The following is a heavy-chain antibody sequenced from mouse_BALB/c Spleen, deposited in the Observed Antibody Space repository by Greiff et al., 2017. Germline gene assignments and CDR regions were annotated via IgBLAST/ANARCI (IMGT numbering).Heavy chain of an antibody. CDR2: INPSNGRT. CDR1: GYTFTSYW. V-gene: IGHV1S81*02. J-gene: IGHJ3*01. D-gene: IGHD2-3*01. CDR3: ARAYDGYSAWFAY. Sequence: VQLQQPGAELVKPGASVKLSCKASGYTFTSYWMHWVKQRPGQGLEWIGEINPSNGRTNYNEKFKSKATLTVDKSSSTAYMQLSSLTSEDSAVYYCARAYDGYSAWFAYWGQGTLVTVSA.